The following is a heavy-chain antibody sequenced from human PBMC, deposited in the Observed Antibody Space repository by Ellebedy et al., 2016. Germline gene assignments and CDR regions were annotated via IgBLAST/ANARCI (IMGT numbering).Heavy chain of an antibody. V-gene: IGHV3-30*18. Sequence: GESLKISXAASGFTFSSYGMHWVRQAPGKGLEWVAVISYDGSNKYYADSVKGRFTISRDNSKNTLYLQMNSLRAEDTAVYYCAKEISLSTWGQGTLVTVSS. CDR2: ISYDGSNK. CDR3: AKEISLST. CDR1: GFTFSSYG. D-gene: IGHD2-2*01. J-gene: IGHJ4*02.